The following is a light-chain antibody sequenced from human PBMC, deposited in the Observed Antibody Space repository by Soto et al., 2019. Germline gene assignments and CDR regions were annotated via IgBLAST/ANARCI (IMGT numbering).Light chain of an antibody. CDR1: QTSSGW. CDR2: KAS. CDR3: QYHKSYSQA. Sequence: DIQITQSPSTLSATIGGRGTNTCRASQTSSGWLAWYQQKPGKAPQLLIYKASTLQSGVPSTFSGSGSGTEFPLTLSSPQPDDFATQYRQYHKSYSQAVGHGTQVDIK. J-gene: IGKJ1*01. V-gene: IGKV1-5*03.